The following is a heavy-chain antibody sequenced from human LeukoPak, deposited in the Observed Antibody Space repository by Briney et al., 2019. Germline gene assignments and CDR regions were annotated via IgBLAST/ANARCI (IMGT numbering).Heavy chain of an antibody. CDR1: GFTFSDYY. V-gene: IGHV4-59*01. Sequence: GSLRLSCAASGFTFSDYYMSWIRQPPGKGLEWIGYVSHSGNTNYNPSLKSRVTISIDRSKNQFSLKLSSVTAADTAVYYCATNAAAAPDDTFDIWGQGTLVTVSS. CDR3: ATNAAAAPDDTFDI. J-gene: IGHJ3*02. D-gene: IGHD6-13*01. CDR2: VSHSGNT.